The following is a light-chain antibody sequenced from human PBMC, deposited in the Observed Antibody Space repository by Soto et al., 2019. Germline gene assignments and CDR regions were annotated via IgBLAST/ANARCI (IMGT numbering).Light chain of an antibody. CDR2: DAS. J-gene: IGKJ5*01. V-gene: IGKV1-5*01. CDR3: QQFNSL. Sequence: DIQMTQSPSTLSASVGDNITITCRASQSLSSYLAWYQQKPGRAPKLLIFDASSLERGVPSRFSGSGSGTHFILTISNLQPEDFATYYCQQFNSLFGQGTRLEIK. CDR1: QSLSSY.